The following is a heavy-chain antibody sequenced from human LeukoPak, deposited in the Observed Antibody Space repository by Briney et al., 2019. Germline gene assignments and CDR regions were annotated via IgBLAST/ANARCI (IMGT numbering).Heavy chain of an antibody. CDR3: ARGKRGRGGGNYESPFDY. CDR2: IFYSGNT. D-gene: IGHD1-7*01. V-gene: IGHV4-30-4*07. J-gene: IGHJ4*02. Sequence: SSETLSLTCAVSGGSISSGGYSWSWIRRPPGKGLEWIGYIFYSGNTYYNPSLKSRVTISVDTSKNQFSLKLRSLTAADTAVYYCARGKRGRGGGNYESPFDYWGRGTLVTVSS. CDR1: GGSISSGGYS.